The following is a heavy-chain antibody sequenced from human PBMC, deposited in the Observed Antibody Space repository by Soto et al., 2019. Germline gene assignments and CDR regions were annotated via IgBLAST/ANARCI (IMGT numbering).Heavy chain of an antibody. Sequence: EVQLVESGGGLVKPGGSLRLSCAASGFTFSSYSMNWVRQAPGKGLEWVSSISSSSSYIYYADSVKGRFTISRDNAENSLYLQMNSLRAEDTAVYYCAREYCSGGSCYPAYFDYWGQGTLVTVSS. CDR1: GFTFSSYS. D-gene: IGHD2-15*01. J-gene: IGHJ4*02. CDR3: AREYCSGGSCYPAYFDY. V-gene: IGHV3-21*01. CDR2: ISSSSSYI.